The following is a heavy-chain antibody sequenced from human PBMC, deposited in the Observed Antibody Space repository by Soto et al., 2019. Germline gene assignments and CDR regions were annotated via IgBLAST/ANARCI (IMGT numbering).Heavy chain of an antibody. V-gene: IGHV4-39*01. D-gene: IGHD3-10*01. Sequence: SETLSLTCTVSGGSISSSSYYWGWIRQPPGKGLEWIGSIYYSGSTYYNPSLKSRVTISVDTSKNQFSLKLSSVTAADTAVYYCARLDYGSGKHYYYYMDVWGKGTTVTVS. J-gene: IGHJ6*03. CDR3: ARLDYGSGKHYYYYMDV. CDR1: GGSISSSSYY. CDR2: IYYSGST.